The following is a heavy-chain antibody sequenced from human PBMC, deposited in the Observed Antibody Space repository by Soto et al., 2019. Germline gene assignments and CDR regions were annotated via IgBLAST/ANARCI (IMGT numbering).Heavy chain of an antibody. CDR3: GRVRGIAGSYYYYGMDV. D-gene: IGHD6-13*01. Sequence: ASVKVSCKASGYTFTSYYMHWVRQAPGQGLEWMGIINPSGGSTSYAQKFQGRVTMTRDTSTSTVYMELSSLRSEDTAVYYCGRVRGIAGSYYYYGMDVWGQGTAVTVSS. J-gene: IGHJ6*02. CDR2: INPSGGST. V-gene: IGHV1-46*01. CDR1: GYTFTSYY.